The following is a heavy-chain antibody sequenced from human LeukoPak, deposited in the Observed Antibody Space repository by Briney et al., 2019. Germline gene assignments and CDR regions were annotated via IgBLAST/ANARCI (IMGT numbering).Heavy chain of an antibody. CDR1: GGPISSGSYY. V-gene: IGHV4-61*02. CDR3: ARGGGYSYGYRIDY. J-gene: IGHJ4*02. Sequence: SQTLSLTCTVSGGPISSGSYYWSWIRQPAGKGLEWIGRIYTSGSTNYNPSLKSRVTISVDTSKNQFSLKLSSVTAADTAVYYCARGGGYSYGYRIDYWGQGTLVTVSS. D-gene: IGHD5-18*01. CDR2: IYTSGST.